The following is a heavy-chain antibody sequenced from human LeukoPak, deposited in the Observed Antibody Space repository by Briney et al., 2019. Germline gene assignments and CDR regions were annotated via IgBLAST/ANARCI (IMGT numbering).Heavy chain of an antibody. V-gene: IGHV3-23*01. D-gene: IGHD4-17*01. CDR2: ISGGGETT. CDR1: GFTFNNYA. J-gene: IGHJ4*02. CDR3: ARDYADYVGYFFFDY. Sequence: PGGSLRLSCAASGFTFNNYATNWVRQAPGKGLGWVSSISGGGETTYYADSAKGRFTIPRDNSQNTLYLQMNSLRAEDTAVYYCARDYADYVGYFFFDYWGQETLVTVSS.